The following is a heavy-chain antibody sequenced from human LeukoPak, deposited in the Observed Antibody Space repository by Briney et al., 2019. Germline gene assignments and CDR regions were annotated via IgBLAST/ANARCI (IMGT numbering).Heavy chain of an antibody. D-gene: IGHD5-18*01. Sequence: ASVKVSCKASGYTFTSYDINWVRQATGQGLEWMGWMNPNSGNTGYAQKFQGRVTITRNTSISTAYMELSSLRSGDTAVYYCARRRYSFYGGDFDYWGQGTLVTVSS. V-gene: IGHV1-8*03. CDR2: MNPNSGNT. J-gene: IGHJ4*02. CDR3: ARRRYSFYGGDFDY. CDR1: GYTFTSYD.